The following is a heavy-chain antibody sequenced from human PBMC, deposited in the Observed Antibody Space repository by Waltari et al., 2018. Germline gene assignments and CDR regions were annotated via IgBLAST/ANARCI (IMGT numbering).Heavy chain of an antibody. CDR1: GFSFSAYW. CDR2: IKGDGSRK. V-gene: IGHV3-7*01. J-gene: IGHJ3*02. Sequence: EVQLVESGGGLFQPGGALSLSCAASGFSFSAYWMSWVRQAPGKGLEWVADIKGDGSRKYYLDSVRGRFSISRDNTKNSVDLQMNSLRAEDTAVYYCARDDSSSGSYDAFDIWGQGTMVAVSS. D-gene: IGHD3-22*01. CDR3: ARDDSSSGSYDAFDI.